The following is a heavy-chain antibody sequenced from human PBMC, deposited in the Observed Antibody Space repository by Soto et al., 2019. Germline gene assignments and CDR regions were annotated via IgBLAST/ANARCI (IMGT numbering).Heavy chain of an antibody. Sequence: SETLSLTCTVSGGSISSGGYYWSWIRQHPGKGLEWIGYIYYSGSTYYNPSLKSRVTISVDTSKNQFSLKLSSVTAADTAVYYCARESNGSGSQDYYYMDVWGKGTTVTVSS. D-gene: IGHD3-10*01. CDR3: ARESNGSGSQDYYYMDV. J-gene: IGHJ6*03. V-gene: IGHV4-31*03. CDR1: GGSISSGGYY. CDR2: IYYSGST.